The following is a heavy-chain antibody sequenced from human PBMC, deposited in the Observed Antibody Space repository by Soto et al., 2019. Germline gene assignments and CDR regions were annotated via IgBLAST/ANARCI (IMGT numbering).Heavy chain of an antibody. V-gene: IGHV1-46*01. CDR1: GYTFSNYY. J-gene: IGHJ4*02. D-gene: IGHD2-2*01. Sequence: PGASVKVSCKTSGYTFSNYYINWVRQAPGQGLEWMGRINPSGGGTSYAQKFQGRVTMTRVTSTSTVYMDLSSLRSEDTAVYYCARSQEVVVVPAAPIDYWGQGTLVTVSS. CDR2: INPSGGGT. CDR3: ARSQEVVVVPAAPIDY.